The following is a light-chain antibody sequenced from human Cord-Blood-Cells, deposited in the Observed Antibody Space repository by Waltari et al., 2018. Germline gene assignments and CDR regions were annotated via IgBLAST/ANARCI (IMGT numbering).Light chain of an antibody. CDR1: PGVNSD. J-gene: IGKJ1*01. Sequence: EIVMTQSRATLSVAPGERATLSCRASPGVNSDLAWYQPKPGQAPRLLIYGASTRATGIPARFSGSGSGTEFTLTISSLQSEDFAVYYCQQYNNWPRTFGQGTKVEIK. V-gene: IGKV3-15*01. CDR2: GAS. CDR3: QQYNNWPRT.